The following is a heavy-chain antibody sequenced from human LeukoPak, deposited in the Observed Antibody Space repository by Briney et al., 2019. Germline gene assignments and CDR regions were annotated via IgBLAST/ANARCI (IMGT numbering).Heavy chain of an antibody. J-gene: IGHJ6*02. V-gene: IGHV3-48*03. CDR2: IGSSGSTI. CDR3: ARGAVYYYGMDV. Sequence: PGGSLRLSCAASGFTFSTYEMNWVRQAPGKGLECVSYIGSSGSTIYYADSVKGRFTISRDNAKNSLYLQMNSLRAEDTAVYYCARGAVYYYGMDVWGQGTTVTVSS. CDR1: GFTFSTYE.